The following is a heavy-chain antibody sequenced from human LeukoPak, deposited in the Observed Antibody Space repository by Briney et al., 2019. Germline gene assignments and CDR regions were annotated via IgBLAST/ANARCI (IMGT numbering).Heavy chain of an antibody. D-gene: IGHD1-20*01. Sequence: PSQTLSLTCTVSGDSISSGDYYWSWIRQPAGKGLEWIGRISSSGSTNYNPSLKSRVTISVDKSKNQFSVKLSSVTAADTAVYYCARAYNWKYYDYWGQGTLVTVSS. J-gene: IGHJ4*02. CDR3: ARAYNWKYYDY. V-gene: IGHV4-61*02. CDR1: GDSISSGDYY. CDR2: ISSSGST.